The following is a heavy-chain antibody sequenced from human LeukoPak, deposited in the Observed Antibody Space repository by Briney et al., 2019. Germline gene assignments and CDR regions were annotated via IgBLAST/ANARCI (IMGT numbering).Heavy chain of an antibody. J-gene: IGHJ3*02. CDR1: GYAFTSYG. V-gene: IGHV1-18*01. CDR2: ISAYNGNT. CDR3: ARDRNNHSKNRNTLGAFDI. Sequence: ASVKVSCKASGYAFTSYGISWVRQAPGQGLEWMGWISAYNGNTNYAQKLQGRVTMTTDTSTSTAYMELRSLRSDDTAVYYCARDRNNHSKNRNTLGAFDIWGQGAMVTVSS. D-gene: IGHD2/OR15-2a*01.